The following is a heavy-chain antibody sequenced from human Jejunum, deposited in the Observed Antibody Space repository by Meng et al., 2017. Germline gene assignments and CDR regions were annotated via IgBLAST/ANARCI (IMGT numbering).Heavy chain of an antibody. V-gene: IGHV1-2*06. D-gene: IGHD2-15*01. J-gene: IGHJ5*02. Sequence: ASVKVSCKASGFSFTAFYIHWLRQAPGQGLEWMGRIKPNSGDTKYSQTFQGRLAMTRAASINTAHMELHSLRSDDTAVDYSARDFNTVDRQANWFDPWGQGTLVTV. CDR3: ARDFNTVDRQANWFDP. CDR2: IKPNSGDT. CDR1: GFSFTAFY.